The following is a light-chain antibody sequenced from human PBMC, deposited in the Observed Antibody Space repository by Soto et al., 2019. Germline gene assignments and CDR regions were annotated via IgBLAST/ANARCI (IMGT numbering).Light chain of an antibody. CDR1: QSVGTN. V-gene: IGKV3-15*01. CDR2: GAS. Sequence: EIVMTQSPDTLSVSPGERATLSCRASQSVGTNLAWYQQKPGQAPRLVISGASTRATGVPARFSGSGSATDFTLSISGLQSEDLAVYYCQQYNDWPLTFGGGTRVEIK. J-gene: IGKJ4*01. CDR3: QQYNDWPLT.